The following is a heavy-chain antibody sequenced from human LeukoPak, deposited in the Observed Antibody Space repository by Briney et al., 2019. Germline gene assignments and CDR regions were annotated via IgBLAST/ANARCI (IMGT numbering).Heavy chain of an antibody. J-gene: IGHJ4*02. D-gene: IGHD6-19*01. CDR3: TTDLSQWLVPY. CDR2: IKSKTDGGTT. V-gene: IGHV3-15*01. Sequence: GGSLRLSCAASGFTFSNAWMSWVRQAPGKGLEWVGRIKSKTDGGTTDYAAPVKGGFTISRDDSKNTLYLQMNSLKTEDTAVYYCTTDLSQWLVPYWGQGTLVTVSS. CDR1: GFTFSNAW.